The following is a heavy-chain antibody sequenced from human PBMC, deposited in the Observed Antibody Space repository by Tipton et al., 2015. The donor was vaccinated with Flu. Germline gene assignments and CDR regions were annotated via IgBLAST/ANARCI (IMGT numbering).Heavy chain of an antibody. CDR2: IHPSDSDT. Sequence: QLVQSGVEVKKPGESLKISCKGFGYSFTNYWIGWVRQMPGKGLEWMGMIHPSDSDTRYSPSFQGQVTISADKSISTVYLQWSSLKASDTAMYFCARPTYGDYVDDGFGAGGQGTKGTVS. CDR1: GYSFTNYW. D-gene: IGHD4-17*01. J-gene: IGHJ3*01. V-gene: IGHV5-51*03. CDR3: ARPTYGDYVDDGFGA.